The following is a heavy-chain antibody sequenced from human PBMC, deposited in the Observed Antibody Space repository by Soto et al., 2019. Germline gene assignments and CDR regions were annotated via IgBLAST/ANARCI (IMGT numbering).Heavy chain of an antibody. CDR1: GGSISSYY. CDR3: ARARSHFDY. J-gene: IGHJ4*02. CDR2: IYYSGST. D-gene: IGHD2-15*01. V-gene: IGHV4-59*01. Sequence: SETLSLTCTVSGGSISSYYWSWIRQPPGKGLEWIGYIYYSGSTNYNPSLKSRVTISVDTSKNQFSLKLSSVTAADTAVYYCARARSHFDYWGQGTLVTVS.